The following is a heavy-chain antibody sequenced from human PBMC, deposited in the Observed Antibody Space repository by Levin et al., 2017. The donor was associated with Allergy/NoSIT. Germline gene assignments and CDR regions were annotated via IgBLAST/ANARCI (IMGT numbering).Heavy chain of an antibody. Sequence: GESLKISCAASGFTFSSYGMHWVRQAPGKGLEWVAVIWYDGSNKYYADSVKGRFTISRDNSKNTLYLQMNSLRAEDTAVYYCARDQAGQTGYSSGWRGDDAFDIWGQGTMVTVSS. CDR3: ARDQAGQTGYSSGWRGDDAFDI. D-gene: IGHD6-19*01. CDR1: GFTFSSYG. V-gene: IGHV3-33*01. J-gene: IGHJ3*02. CDR2: IWYDGSNK.